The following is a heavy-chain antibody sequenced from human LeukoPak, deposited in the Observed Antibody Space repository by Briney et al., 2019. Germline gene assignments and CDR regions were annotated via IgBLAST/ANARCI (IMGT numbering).Heavy chain of an antibody. V-gene: IGHV3-23*01. CDR2: ISGSGGST. CDR1: GFTFNSYA. J-gene: IGHJ6*02. CDR3: AKCVVLMVYAPADV. Sequence: GGSLRLSCAASGFTFNSYAMSWVRQAPGKGLEWVSAISGSGGSTYYADSVKGRFTISRDNSKNTLYLQMNSLRAEDTAVYYCAKCVVLMVYAPADVWGQGTTVTVSS. D-gene: IGHD2-8*01.